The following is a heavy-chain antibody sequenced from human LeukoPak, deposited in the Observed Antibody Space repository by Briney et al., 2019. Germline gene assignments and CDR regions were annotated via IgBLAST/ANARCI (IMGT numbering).Heavy chain of an antibody. CDR2: IIPIFDTA. V-gene: IGHV1-69*05. D-gene: IGHD2-15*01. J-gene: IGHJ4*02. CDR1: GGTFSSYA. Sequence: ASVKVSCMASGGTFSSYAVSWVRQAPGQGLEWMGRIIPIFDTANYAQKFQGRVTITTDESTSTAYMELSSLRSEDTAVYYCATSDIVVVVAATLDYWGQGTLVTVSS. CDR3: ATSDIVVVVAATLDY.